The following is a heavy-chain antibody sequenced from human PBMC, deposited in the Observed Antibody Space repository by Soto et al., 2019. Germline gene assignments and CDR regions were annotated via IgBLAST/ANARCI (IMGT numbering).Heavy chain of an antibody. D-gene: IGHD4-17*01. CDR3: ARHEPGHGDYYRPLDY. Sequence: SSETLSLTCTVSGGSISSYYWSWIRQPPGKGLEWIGYIYYSGSTNYNPSLKSRVTISVDTSKNQFSLELSSVTAADTAVYYCARHEPGHGDYYRPLDYWGQGTLVTVSS. V-gene: IGHV4-59*08. CDR1: GGSISSYY. CDR2: IYYSGST. J-gene: IGHJ4*02.